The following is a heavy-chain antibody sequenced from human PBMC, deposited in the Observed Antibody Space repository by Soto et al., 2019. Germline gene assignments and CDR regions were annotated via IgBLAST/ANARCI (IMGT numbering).Heavy chain of an antibody. CDR3: ARVGSWGWGYYGMDV. CDR1: GFTFSGYS. J-gene: IGHJ6*02. Sequence: EVQLVESGGGLVQPEGSLRLSCAASGFTFSGYSMNWVRQGPGKGLEWVSYISSSSSTIYYADSVKGRFTISRDNAKNSLYLQMNSLRDEDTAVYYYARVGSWGWGYYGMDVWGQGTTVTVSS. CDR2: ISSSSSTI. D-gene: IGHD3-16*01. V-gene: IGHV3-48*02.